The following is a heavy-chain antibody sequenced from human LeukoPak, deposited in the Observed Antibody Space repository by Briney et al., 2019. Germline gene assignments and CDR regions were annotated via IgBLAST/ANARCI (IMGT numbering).Heavy chain of an antibody. V-gene: IGHV1-18*01. CDR3: ARGHLYDSGSFDY. CDR2: ISAYNGNT. D-gene: IGHD1-26*01. Sequence: ASVKVSCKASGYTFTSYGISWVRQAPGQGLEWMGWISAYNGNTNYAQKFQGRVTITRDTSASTAYMELSSLRSEDTAVYYCARGHLYDSGSFDYWGQGTLVTVSS. J-gene: IGHJ4*02. CDR1: GYTFTSYG.